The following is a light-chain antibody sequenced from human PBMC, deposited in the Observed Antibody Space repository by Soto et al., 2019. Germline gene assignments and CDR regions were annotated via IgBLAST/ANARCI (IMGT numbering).Light chain of an antibody. V-gene: IGKV3-15*01. CDR3: QQYNSWLWT. Sequence: DIVLTHSPGTLSLSPWEIATLSCRASQSVSSNYLAWYQQKPGQAPRLLIYGASTRATGIPARFSGSGSGTEFTLIISSLQSEDSAVYYCQQYNSWLWTFGQGTKVDIK. J-gene: IGKJ1*01. CDR2: GAS. CDR1: QSVSSN.